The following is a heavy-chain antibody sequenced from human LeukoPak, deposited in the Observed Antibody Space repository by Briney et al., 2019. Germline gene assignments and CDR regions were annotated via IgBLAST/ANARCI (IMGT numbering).Heavy chain of an antibody. CDR3: ARDPTTGSSRPGLFDY. V-gene: IGHV3-30*01. CDR1: GFTFSSYA. J-gene: IGHJ4*02. Sequence: QTGGSLRLSCAASGFTFSSYAMHWVRQAPGKGLEWVAVISYDGSNKYYADSVKGRFTISRDNSKNTLYLQMYSLRAEDTAVYYCARDPTTGSSRPGLFDYWGQGTLVTVSS. D-gene: IGHD6-6*01. CDR2: ISYDGSNK.